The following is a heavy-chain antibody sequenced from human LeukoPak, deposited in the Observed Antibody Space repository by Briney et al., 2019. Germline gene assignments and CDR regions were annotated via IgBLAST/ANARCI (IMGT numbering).Heavy chain of an antibody. D-gene: IGHD6-19*01. CDR2: IIPIFGTA. J-gene: IGHJ4*02. CDR1: GGTFSSYA. Sequence: SVKISCKASGGTFSSYAISWVRQAPGQGLEWMGRIIPIFGTANYAQKFQGRVTITTDESTSTAYMELSSLRSEDTAVYYCARDLDDSGGFDYWGQGTLVTVSS. V-gene: IGHV1-69*05. CDR3: ARDLDDSGGFDY.